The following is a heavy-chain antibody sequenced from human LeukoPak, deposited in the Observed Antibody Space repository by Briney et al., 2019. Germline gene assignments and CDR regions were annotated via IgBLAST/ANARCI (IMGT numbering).Heavy chain of an antibody. D-gene: IGHD3-16*01. J-gene: IGHJ4*02. V-gene: IGHV6-1*01. CDR1: GDSVSSNSAA. CDR2: TYYRSKWYN. CDR3: ARGYYETSDSPRPPGC. Sequence: SQTLSLTCAISGDSVSSNSAAWNWIRQSPSRGLEWLGRTYYRSKWYNDHAVSVRSRITINPDTSKNQFSLQLNSVTAADTAVYYCARGYYETSDSPRPPGCWGQGTLVTVSS.